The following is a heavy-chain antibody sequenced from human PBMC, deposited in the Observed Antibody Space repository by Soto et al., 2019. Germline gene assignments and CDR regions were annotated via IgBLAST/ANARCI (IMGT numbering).Heavy chain of an antibody. CDR1: GGSFSGYY. J-gene: IGHJ4*02. CDR3: ARDGYSSGLVY. D-gene: IGHD6-19*01. V-gene: IGHV4-34*01. Sequence: QVQLQQWGAGLLKPSETLSLTCAVYGGSFSGYYWSWIRQPPGKGLEWIGEINHSGSTNYNPSLKSRVTISVDTSKNQFSLKLSSVTAADTAVYYCARDGYSSGLVYWGQGTLVTVSS. CDR2: INHSGST.